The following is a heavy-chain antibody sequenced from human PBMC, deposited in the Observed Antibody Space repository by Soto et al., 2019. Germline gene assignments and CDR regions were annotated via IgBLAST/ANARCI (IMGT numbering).Heavy chain of an antibody. V-gene: IGHV5-51*01. CDR3: AIISAAGKHYYGMAF. J-gene: IGHJ6*02. CDR1: GYSFTNYW. Sequence: GESLKISCKGSGYSFTNYWIGWVRQMPGKGLEWMGIIYPGDSDTRYSPSFQGQVTISADKSISTAYLQWSSLKASDTAMYHCAIISAAGKHYYGMAFWGQGTTVTVSS. D-gene: IGHD6-13*01. CDR2: IYPGDSDT.